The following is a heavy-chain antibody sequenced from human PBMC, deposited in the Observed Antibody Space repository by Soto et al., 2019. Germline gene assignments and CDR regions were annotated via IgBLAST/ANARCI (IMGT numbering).Heavy chain of an antibody. J-gene: IGHJ5*02. CDR2: FYSDGST. CDR3: ARVGYSSNCPLLFNWFDH. D-gene: IGHD6-13*01. Sequence: EVQVVESGGGLVQPGGSLRLSCAAYGFSVSSNYMTWYRQAPGKGLDWGSVFYSDGSTYYADSVKGRFTIYRHNSKNTLYRQMNSLRPEDTAVYYCARVGYSSNCPLLFNWFDHCGQGTLVTVSS. CDR1: GFSVSSNY. V-gene: IGHV3-53*04.